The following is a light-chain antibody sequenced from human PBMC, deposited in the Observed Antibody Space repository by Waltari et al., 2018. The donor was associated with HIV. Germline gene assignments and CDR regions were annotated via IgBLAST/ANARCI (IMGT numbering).Light chain of an antibody. CDR3: QQYGSSPRT. Sequence: EIVLTQSPDTVSVSPGESVTLSCGASQSVTSNFLAWDQQKPGLAPRLVIFDATLRASGIPDRFSGSGSGTDFTLTISGVEPEDFAVYHCQQYGSSPRTFGQGTKLEI. J-gene: IGKJ2*01. CDR1: QSVTSNF. V-gene: IGKV3D-20*01. CDR2: DAT.